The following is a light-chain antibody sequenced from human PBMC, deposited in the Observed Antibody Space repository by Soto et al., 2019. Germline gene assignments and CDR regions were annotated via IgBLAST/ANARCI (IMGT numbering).Light chain of an antibody. CDR2: LNSDGSH. CDR1: SGHSNYA. CDR3: QSWGSGIVV. J-gene: IGLJ2*01. V-gene: IGLV4-69*01. Sequence: QSVLTQSPSASASLGASVKLTCTLSSGHSNYAIAWHQQQSEKGPRYLMKLNSDGSHSKGDGIPDRFSGSSSGAERYLTISSLHYEDEADYYCQSWGSGIVVFGGGTKVTVL.